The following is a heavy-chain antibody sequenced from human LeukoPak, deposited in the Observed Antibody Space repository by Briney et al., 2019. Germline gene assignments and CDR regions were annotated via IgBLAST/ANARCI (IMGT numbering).Heavy chain of an antibody. V-gene: IGHV1-46*01. CDR3: ARVRSRVRGAFDI. CDR1: GYTFTSYY. D-gene: IGHD3-10*01. J-gene: IGHJ3*02. CDR2: INPSGGST. Sequence: EASVKVSCKASGYTFTSYYMHWVRQAPGQGLEWMGIINPSGGSTSYAQKFQGRVTMTRDTSTSTVYMELSSLRSEDTAVYYRARVRSRVRGAFDIWGQGTMATVSS.